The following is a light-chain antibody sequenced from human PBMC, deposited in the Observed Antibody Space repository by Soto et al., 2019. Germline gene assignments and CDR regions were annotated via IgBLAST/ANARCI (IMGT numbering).Light chain of an antibody. Sequence: QSALTQPASVSGSPGQSITISCTGTSSDVGGYNYVSWYQQHPGKAPKLIIYDVSNRPSGVSNRFSGTKSGNTSSLTISGLQAEDEADYYCSSYRSMSTLVFGGGTKVTVL. V-gene: IGLV2-14*01. J-gene: IGLJ2*01. CDR3: SSYRSMSTLV. CDR1: SSDVGGYNY. CDR2: DVS.